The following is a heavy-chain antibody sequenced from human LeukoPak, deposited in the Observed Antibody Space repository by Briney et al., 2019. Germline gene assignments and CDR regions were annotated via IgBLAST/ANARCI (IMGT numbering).Heavy chain of an antibody. CDR2: ISGSGGNT. V-gene: IGHV3-23*01. CDR1: GFTFSSYA. D-gene: IGHD5-12*01. Sequence: PGGSLRLSCAASGFTFSSYAMSWVRQAPGKGLEWVSAISGSGGNTYFADSVKGRFTISRDNSKNMLFLQMNSLRAEDTAVYYCAKRGYSGYGTFDYWGQGTLVTVSS. CDR3: AKRGYSGYGTFDY. J-gene: IGHJ4*02.